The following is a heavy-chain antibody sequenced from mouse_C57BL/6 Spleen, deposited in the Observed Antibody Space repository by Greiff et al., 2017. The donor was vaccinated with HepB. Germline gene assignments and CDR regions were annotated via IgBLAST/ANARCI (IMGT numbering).Heavy chain of an antibody. CDR3: ARGAYYSNYDAMDY. CDR2: ISSGSSTI. D-gene: IGHD2-5*01. V-gene: IGHV5-17*01. J-gene: IGHJ4*01. Sequence: EVQLVESGGGLVKPGGSLKLSCAASGFTFSDYGMHWVRQAPEKGLEWVAYISSGSSTIYYADTVKGRFTISRDNAKNTLFLQMTSLRSEDTAMYYCARGAYYSNYDAMDYWGQGTSVTVSS. CDR1: GFTFSDYG.